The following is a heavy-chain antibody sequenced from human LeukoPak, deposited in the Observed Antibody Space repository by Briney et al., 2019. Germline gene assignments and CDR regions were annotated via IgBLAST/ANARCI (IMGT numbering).Heavy chain of an antibody. CDR3: AREPNWDYVWGSYRYGDY. D-gene: IGHD3-16*02. V-gene: IGHV5-51*01. CDR2: IFPGDSET. J-gene: IGHJ4*02. Sequence: GESLKISCKDSGSNFVDYWIGWVRQVPGRGLEWMAVIFPGDSETTYSPSFQGQVSISVDTSTNTAYLEWSSLKASDTAIYYCAREPNWDYVWGSYRYGDYWGQGTLVTVSS. CDR1: GSNFVDYW.